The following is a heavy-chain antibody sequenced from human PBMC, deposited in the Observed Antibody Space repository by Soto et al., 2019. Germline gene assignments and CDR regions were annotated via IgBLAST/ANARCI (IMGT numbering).Heavy chain of an antibody. V-gene: IGHV5-51*01. D-gene: IGHD6-13*01. J-gene: IGHJ4*02. Sequence: GESLKISCKGSGYSFTSYWIGWVRQMPGKGLEWMGMIHPGDSYTSYSPSFQGQVTISADKSISTAYLQWSSRKASDTAMYYCARYSPAAGTSYFDYWGQGTLVTVSS. CDR1: GYSFTSYW. CDR3: ARYSPAAGTSYFDY. CDR2: IHPGDSYT.